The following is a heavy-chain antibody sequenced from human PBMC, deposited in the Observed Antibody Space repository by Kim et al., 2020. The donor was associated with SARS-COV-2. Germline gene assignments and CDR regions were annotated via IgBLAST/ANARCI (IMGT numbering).Heavy chain of an antibody. CDR2: INPSGSST. V-gene: IGHV1-46*01. CDR1: GYTVSSDY. J-gene: IGHJ4*02. Sequence: ASVKVSCKTSGYTVSSDYMHWVRQAPGQGLEWMGIINPSGSSTTYAQKFQGRITVTRDTSTRTVYMELRSLRSEDTAVYYCARAAKGVVGSYYLNFDSWGQGTLVTVSS. CDR3: ARAAKGVVGSYYLNFDS. D-gene: IGHD3-3*01.